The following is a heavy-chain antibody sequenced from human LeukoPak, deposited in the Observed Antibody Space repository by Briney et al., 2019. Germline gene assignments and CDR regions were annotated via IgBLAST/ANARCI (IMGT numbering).Heavy chain of an antibody. CDR1: GFTFSTYW. D-gene: IGHD6-13*01. J-gene: IGHJ4*02. CDR2: LKEDGSEK. CDR3: VRKRVDY. Sequence: GGSLRLSCAASGFTFSTYWMSWVRQAPGKGLEWVANLKEDGSEKYYVDSVKGRFTISRDNAKNSLFLQMNSLRAEDTAVYYCVRKRVDYWGQGTLVTVSS. V-gene: IGHV3-7*03.